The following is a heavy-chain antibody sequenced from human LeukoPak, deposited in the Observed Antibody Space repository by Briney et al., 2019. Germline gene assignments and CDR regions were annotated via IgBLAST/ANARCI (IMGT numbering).Heavy chain of an antibody. CDR2: IIPIVDIA. CDR1: GGTFSSYA. V-gene: IGHV1-69*04. D-gene: IGHD2-21*02. CDR3: ARDPENGDDSYFDY. J-gene: IGHJ4*02. Sequence: SVKVSCKASGGTFSSYAINWVRQAPGQGLEWMGRIIPIVDIANYAQKFQGRVTITADKSTSTAYVELSSLRSEDTAVYYCARDPENGDDSYFDYWGQGTLVTVS.